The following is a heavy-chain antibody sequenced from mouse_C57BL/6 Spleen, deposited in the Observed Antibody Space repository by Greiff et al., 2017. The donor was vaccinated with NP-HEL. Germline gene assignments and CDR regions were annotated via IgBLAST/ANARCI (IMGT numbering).Heavy chain of an antibody. Sequence: EVQLQQSGPELVKPGASVKISCKASGYSFTGYYMNWVKQSPEKSLEWIGEINPSTGGTTSNQKFKAKATLTVDKSSSTAYMQLKSLTSEDSAVYYCARRVITTVVGDVWGTGTTVTVSS. CDR1: GYSFTGYY. J-gene: IGHJ1*03. CDR2: INPSTGGT. CDR3: ARRVITTVVGDV. V-gene: IGHV1-42*01. D-gene: IGHD1-1*01.